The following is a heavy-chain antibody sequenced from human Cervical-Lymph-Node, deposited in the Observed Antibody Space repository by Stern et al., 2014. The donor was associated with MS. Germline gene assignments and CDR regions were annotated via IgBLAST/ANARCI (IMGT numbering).Heavy chain of an antibody. CDR1: RSSITTGYF. D-gene: IGHD1-1*01. CDR2: IYHPGRT. J-gene: IGHJ5*02. V-gene: IGHV4-38-2*02. Sequence: QLQLQESGPGLVRPSETLSLTCTVSRSSITTGYFWGWIRQPPGTGLEWIASIYHPGRTYYNPSLESRVTIPVDTSQNHFPLRLSLVTAADTAVYYCARGVQLWPYNWFDPWGQGTLVTVSS. CDR3: ARGVQLWPYNWFDP.